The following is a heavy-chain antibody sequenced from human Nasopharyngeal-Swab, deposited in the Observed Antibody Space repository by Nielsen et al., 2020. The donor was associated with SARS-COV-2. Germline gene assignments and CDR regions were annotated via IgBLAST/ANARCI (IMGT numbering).Heavy chain of an antibody. Sequence: GGSLRLSCAASGFTFSSYEMNWVRKAPGKGLEWVSYISSSGSTIYYADSVKGRFTISRDNAKNSLYLQMNSLRAEDTAVYYCATTTHMVPPVVLYFDYWGQGTLVTVSS. CDR1: GFTFSSYE. CDR3: ATTTHMVPPVVLYFDY. D-gene: IGHD3-10*01. J-gene: IGHJ4*02. CDR2: ISSSGSTI. V-gene: IGHV3-48*03.